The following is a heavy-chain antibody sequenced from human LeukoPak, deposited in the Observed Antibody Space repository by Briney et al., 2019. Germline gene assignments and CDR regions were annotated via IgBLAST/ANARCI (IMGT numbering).Heavy chain of an antibody. CDR3: TKTGGPWD. Sequence: GGSLRLSCAASGFTVSNSFMSWIRQAPGKGLAWVSVIYSDGTSYYADSVKARFSISRDNSKNSLYLQMNSLRVEDTAMYYCTKTGGPWDWGQGTLVTVSS. D-gene: IGHD7-27*01. J-gene: IGHJ4*02. CDR1: GFTVSNSF. V-gene: IGHV3-53*01. CDR2: IYSDGTS.